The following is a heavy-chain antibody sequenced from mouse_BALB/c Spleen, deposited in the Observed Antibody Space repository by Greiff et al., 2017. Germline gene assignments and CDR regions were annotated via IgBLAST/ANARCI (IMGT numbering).Heavy chain of an antibody. CDR1: GYTFTDYN. CDR2: IYPYNGGT. Sequence: EVQLQQSGPELVKPGASVKISCKASGYTFTDYNMHWVKQSHGKSLEWIGYIYPYNGGTGYNQKFKSKATLTVDNSSSTAYMELRSLTSEDSAVYYCASGDSRWYFDVWGAGTTVTVSS. V-gene: IGHV1S29*02. D-gene: IGHD1-1*01. J-gene: IGHJ1*01. CDR3: ASGDSRWYFDV.